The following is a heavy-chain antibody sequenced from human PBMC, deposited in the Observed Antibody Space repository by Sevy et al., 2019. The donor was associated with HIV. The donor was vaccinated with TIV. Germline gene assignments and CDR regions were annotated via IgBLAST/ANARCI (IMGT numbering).Heavy chain of an antibody. V-gene: IGHV3-9*01. CDR1: GFMFDAYA. Sequence: GGSLRLSCAVSGFMFDAYAMHWVRQSPGKGLEWVSSISWNGENMGYADLVKGRFTISRENAKKSLYLQMKGLRVEDTALFDCVKGMDSAGKYVNFDSWGQGTLVTVSS. CDR3: VKGMDSAGKYVNFDS. D-gene: IGHD3-22*01. J-gene: IGHJ4*02. CDR2: ISWNGENM.